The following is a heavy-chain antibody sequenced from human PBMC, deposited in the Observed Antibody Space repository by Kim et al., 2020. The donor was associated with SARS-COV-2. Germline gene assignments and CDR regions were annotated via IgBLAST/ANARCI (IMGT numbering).Heavy chain of an antibody. D-gene: IGHD3-10*01. Sequence: SGPTLVKPTQTLTLTCTFSGFSLSTSGVGVGWIRQPPGKALEWLALIYWDDDKRYSPSLKSRLTITKDTSKNQVVLRMTNTAPVDTATYYCAHLFYGSGSYYTSRLFDYWGQGTLVTVSS. V-gene: IGHV2-5*02. CDR3: AHLFYGSGSYYTSRLFDY. CDR2: IYWDDDK. J-gene: IGHJ4*02. CDR1: GFSLSTSGVG.